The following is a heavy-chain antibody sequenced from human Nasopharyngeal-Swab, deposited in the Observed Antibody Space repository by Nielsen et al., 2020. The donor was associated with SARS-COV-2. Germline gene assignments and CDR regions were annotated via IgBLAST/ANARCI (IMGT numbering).Heavy chain of an antibody. J-gene: IGHJ6*03. CDR2: ISWNSGSI. CDR1: GFTSDDYA. V-gene: IGHV3-9*02. CDR3: AKLPTAMDETYMDV. D-gene: IGHD5-18*01. Sequence: SLKISCAASGFTSDDYAMHWVRQAPGKGLEWVSGISWNSGSIGYADSVKGRFTISRDNAKNSLYLQMNSLRAEDTALYYCAKLPTAMDETYMDVWGKGTTVTVSS.